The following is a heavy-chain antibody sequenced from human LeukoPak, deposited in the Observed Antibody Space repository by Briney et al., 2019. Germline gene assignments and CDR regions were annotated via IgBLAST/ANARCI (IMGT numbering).Heavy chain of an antibody. D-gene: IGHD2-21*02. V-gene: IGHV1-46*01. CDR2: INPSGGST. CDR3: ARDRRYCGGDCYSQNYYYYYMDV. J-gene: IGHJ6*03. Sequence: ASVKVSCKASGYTFTSYYMHWVRQAPGQGLEWMGIINPSGGSTSYAQKFQGRVTMTRDMSTSTVYMELSSLRSEDTAVYYCARDRRYCGGDCYSQNYYYYYMDVWGKGTTVTVSS. CDR1: GYTFTSYY.